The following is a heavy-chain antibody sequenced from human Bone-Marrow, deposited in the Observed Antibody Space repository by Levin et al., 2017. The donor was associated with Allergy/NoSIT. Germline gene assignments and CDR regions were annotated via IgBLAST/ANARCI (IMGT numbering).Heavy chain of an antibody. Sequence: KPGGSLRLSCKASGYTFTDYYFHWVRQAPGQGLQWMGWIDPNTGGTNYAQRFQGRVTMTRDTSISTAYMELSSLRSDDTAVYYCARDSETVVVTALGLWGQGTLVTVSS. V-gene: IGHV1-2*02. CDR1: GYTFTDYY. D-gene: IGHD2-21*02. CDR2: IDPNTGGT. J-gene: IGHJ4*02. CDR3: ARDSETVVVTALGL.